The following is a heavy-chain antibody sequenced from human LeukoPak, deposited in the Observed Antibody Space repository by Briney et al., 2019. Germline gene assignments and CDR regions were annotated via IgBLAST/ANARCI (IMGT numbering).Heavy chain of an antibody. J-gene: IGHJ4*02. CDR3: ATVVRPYYFDY. Sequence: SETLSLTGTVSGGSITSYYWSWIRQPPGKGLEWIGYIYYSGSTNYNPSLKSRVTISVDTSKNQFSLKLSSVTAADTAVYYCATVVRPYYFDYWGQGTLVTVSS. CDR1: GGSITSYY. V-gene: IGHV4-59*01. D-gene: IGHD2-15*01. CDR2: IYYSGST.